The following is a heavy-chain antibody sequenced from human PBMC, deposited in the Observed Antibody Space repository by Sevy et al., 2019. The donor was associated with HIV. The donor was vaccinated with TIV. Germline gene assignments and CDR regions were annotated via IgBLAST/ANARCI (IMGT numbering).Heavy chain of an antibody. V-gene: IGHV3-21*01. D-gene: IGHD3-3*01. CDR3: ARDKTILEGRYGMDV. Sequence: LSLTCAASGFTFSDYNMNWVRQAPGKGLEWVSFISSGSGFIYYADSVKGRFTISRDNAKNSLFLQMNSLRADDTAVYFCARDKTILEGRYGMDVWGQGTMVTVSS. CDR1: GFTFSDYN. J-gene: IGHJ6*02. CDR2: ISSGSGFI.